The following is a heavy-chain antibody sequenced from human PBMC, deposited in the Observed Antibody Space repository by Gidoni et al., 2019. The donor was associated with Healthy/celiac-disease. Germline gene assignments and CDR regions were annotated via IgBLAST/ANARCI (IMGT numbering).Heavy chain of an antibody. CDR3: ARYKGPRGYSYGTKINWFDP. V-gene: IGHV4-39*01. Sequence: HLQLQESGPGLVKPSETLSLSCTLSDGSISSGLYYSGWIRQPPGKGLEWIGSIYYSGSTYYNPSLKSRVTISVDTSKNQFSLKLSSVTAADTAVYYCARYKGPRGYSYGTKINWFDPWGKGTLVTVSS. CDR2: IYYSGST. J-gene: IGHJ5*02. CDR1: DGSISSGLYY. D-gene: IGHD5-18*01.